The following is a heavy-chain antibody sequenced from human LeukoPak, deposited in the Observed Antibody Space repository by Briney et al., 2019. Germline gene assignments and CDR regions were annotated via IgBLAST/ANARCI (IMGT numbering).Heavy chain of an antibody. CDR1: GYSISSGYY. V-gene: IGHV4-38-2*02. D-gene: IGHD3-22*01. CDR2: IYHSGST. J-gene: IGHJ4*02. CDR3: AREGYYYDSSDRY. Sequence: SETLSLTCTVSGYSISSGYYWGWIRQPPGKGLEWIGSIYHSGSTYYNPSLKSRVTISVDTSENQFSLKLSSVTAADTAVYYCAREGYYYDSSDRYWGQGTLVTVSS.